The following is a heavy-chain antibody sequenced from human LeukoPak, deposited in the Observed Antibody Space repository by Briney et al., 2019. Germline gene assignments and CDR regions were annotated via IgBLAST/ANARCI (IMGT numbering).Heavy chain of an antibody. CDR3: ARDGPTVEVGMDV. V-gene: IGHV3-15*01. J-gene: IGHJ6*02. CDR2: IKSKTDGGTT. Sequence: PGGSLRLSCAASGFTFSNAWMSWVRQAPGKGLEWVGRIKSKTDGGTTDYAAPVKGRFTISRDDSKNTLYLQMNSLKTEDTAVYYCARDGPTVEVGMDVWGQGTTVTVSS. CDR1: GFTFSNAW. D-gene: IGHD4-23*01.